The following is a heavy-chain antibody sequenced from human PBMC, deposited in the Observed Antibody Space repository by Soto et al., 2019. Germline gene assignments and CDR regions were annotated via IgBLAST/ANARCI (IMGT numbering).Heavy chain of an antibody. Sequence: EVQLLESGGGLVQPGGSLRLSCAASGFTFSSYAMSWVRQAPGKGLEWVSAISGSGGSTYYADSVKGRFTISRDNSKNTRYLQMNSLRAEDTAVYYCARDHRGAYYDFWSGRSGYSGRFDYWGQGTLVTVSS. CDR2: ISGSGGST. CDR1: GFTFSSYA. CDR3: ARDHRGAYYDFWSGRSGYSGRFDY. J-gene: IGHJ4*02. D-gene: IGHD3-3*01. V-gene: IGHV3-23*01.